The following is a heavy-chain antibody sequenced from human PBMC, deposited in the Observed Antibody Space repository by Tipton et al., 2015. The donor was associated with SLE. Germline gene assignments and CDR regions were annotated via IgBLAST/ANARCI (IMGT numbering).Heavy chain of an antibody. J-gene: IGHJ5*02. D-gene: IGHD6-13*01. CDR3: ARHPGYSDSWYWFDP. CDR1: DDSISGYY. Sequence: TLSLTCTVSDDSISGYYWSWIRQPAGKGLEWVGRIYISGTTDYNPSLKSRVTILVDTSKNQFSLKLTSVTAADTAAYYCARHPGYSDSWYWFDPWGQGTLVTVSS. CDR2: IYISGTT. V-gene: IGHV4-4*07.